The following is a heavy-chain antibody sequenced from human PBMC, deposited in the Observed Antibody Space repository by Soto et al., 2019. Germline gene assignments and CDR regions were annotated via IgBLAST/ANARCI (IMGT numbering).Heavy chain of an antibody. CDR2: ISAYSGST. Sequence: ASVKVSCKASGYTFTSYGISWVRQAPGQGLEWMGWISAYSGSTNYSPSLKSRVTISVDTSKNQFSLKLSLKLSSVTAADTAVYYCARRWGDYFDYWGQGTLVTVSS. CDR3: ARRWGDYFDY. CDR1: GYTFTSYG. V-gene: IGHV1-18*01. J-gene: IGHJ4*02. D-gene: IGHD3-16*01.